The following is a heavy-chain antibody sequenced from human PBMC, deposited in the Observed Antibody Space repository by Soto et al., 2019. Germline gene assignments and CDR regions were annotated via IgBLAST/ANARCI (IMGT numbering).Heavy chain of an antibody. CDR1: GGSISSYY. CDR2: MHYSGNT. CDR3: AREAIAADLYPSSHLAA. V-gene: IGHV4-59*01. D-gene: IGHD6-6*01. Sequence: SETLSLTCTVSGGSISSYYWSWIRQPPGKGLEWIGYMHYSGNTNYNPSLKSRVTISADTSKNQLSLKLSSVTAADTAVYYCAREAIAADLYPSSHLAAWGQGTTVPVSS. J-gene: IGHJ6*02.